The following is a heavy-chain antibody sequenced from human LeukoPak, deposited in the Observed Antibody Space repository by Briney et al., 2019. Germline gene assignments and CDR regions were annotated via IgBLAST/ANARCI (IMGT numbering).Heavy chain of an antibody. J-gene: IGHJ4*02. CDR3: ARHYAHLGVY. CDR1: GGSSSSYY. D-gene: IGHD2-2*01. Sequence: PSETLSLTGTGSGGSSSSYYWSWIRQPPGKGLEWSGYIYYSGSTNYNPSLKSRVTISVDTSKTQFSLHLSSVTAADTAVYYCARHYAHLGVYWGQGTLVTVSS. CDR2: IYYSGST. V-gene: IGHV4-59*08.